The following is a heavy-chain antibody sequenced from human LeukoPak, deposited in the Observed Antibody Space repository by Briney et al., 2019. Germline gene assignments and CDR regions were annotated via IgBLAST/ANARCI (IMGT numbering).Heavy chain of an antibody. D-gene: IGHD1-14*01. V-gene: IGHV3-30*18. Sequence: GGSLRLSCAASGFTFNTYTMNWVRQAPGKGLEWVAVISYDGSNKYYADSVKGRFTISRDNSKNTLYLQMNSPRAEDTAVYYCAKTGPGQFDYWGQGTLVTVSS. CDR3: AKTGPGQFDY. J-gene: IGHJ4*02. CDR1: GFTFNTYT. CDR2: ISYDGSNK.